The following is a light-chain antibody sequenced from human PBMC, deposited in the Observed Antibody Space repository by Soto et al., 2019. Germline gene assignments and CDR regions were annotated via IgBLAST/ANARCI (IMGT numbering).Light chain of an antibody. V-gene: IGKV1-5*01. Sequence: DIQMTQSPSTLSASAGDRVTITCRASQSISNWLAWYQQKPGKAPKLLIYDASSLQSGVPSRFSGSGSGTEFTLTINSLQPDDFATYCCQQYGSYSTFGQGTDLEIK. J-gene: IGKJ2*01. CDR2: DAS. CDR1: QSISNW. CDR3: QQYGSYST.